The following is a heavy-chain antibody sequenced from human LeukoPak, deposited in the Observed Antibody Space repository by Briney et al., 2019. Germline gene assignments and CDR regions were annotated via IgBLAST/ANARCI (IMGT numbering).Heavy chain of an antibody. J-gene: IGHJ4*02. CDR2: IIPIFGTA. D-gene: IGHD3-22*01. CDR3: ARGTHGYDSSGYSY. Sequence: PGGSLRLSCAASGFTFTSYYMHWVRQAPGQGLEWMGGIIPIFGTANYAQKFQGRVTITADESTSTAYMELSSLRSEDTAVYYCARGTHGYDSSGYSYWGQGTLVTVSS. CDR1: GFTFTSYY. V-gene: IGHV1-69*01.